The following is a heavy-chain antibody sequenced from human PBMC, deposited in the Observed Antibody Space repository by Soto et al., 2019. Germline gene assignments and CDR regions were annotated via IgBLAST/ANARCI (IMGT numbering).Heavy chain of an antibody. CDR1: GFTFSGSA. CDR3: TRHESYGDYPWFDP. D-gene: IGHD4-17*01. J-gene: IGHJ5*02. Sequence: EVQLVESGGGLVQPGGSLKLSCAASGFTFSGSAMHWVRQASGKGLEWVGRIRSKANSYATAYAASVKGRFTISRDDSKNTAYLQMNSLKTEDTAVYYCTRHESYGDYPWFDPWGKGTLVTVSA. CDR2: IRSKANSYAT. V-gene: IGHV3-73*01.